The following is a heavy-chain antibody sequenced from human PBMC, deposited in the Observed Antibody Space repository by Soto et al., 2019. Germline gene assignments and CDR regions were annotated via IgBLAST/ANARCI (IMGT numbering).Heavy chain of an antibody. CDR3: ARDVSGYGNFDY. D-gene: IGHD5-12*01. CDR2: ISSSSIYI. Sequence: PGGSLRLSCGASGFIFSDYSMNWVRQAPGKGLEWVSSISSSSIYIYYADSVKGRFTISRDNAKNSLYLQMNSLRAEDTAVFYCARDVSGYGNFDYWGQGTLVTVSS. J-gene: IGHJ4*02. V-gene: IGHV3-21*01. CDR1: GFIFSDYS.